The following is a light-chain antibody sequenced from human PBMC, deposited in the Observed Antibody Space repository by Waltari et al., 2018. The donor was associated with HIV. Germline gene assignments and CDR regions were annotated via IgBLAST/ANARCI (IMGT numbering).Light chain of an antibody. Sequence: SYELTQPPSVSVSPGTTASITCSGDKLGDHSACWYQQTPGQSPVLVIYQDSKRPSGIPERFSGSNSGNTATLTISGTQAMDEADYYCQAWDSSTVVFGGGTKLTVL. CDR3: QAWDSSTVV. CDR1: KLGDHS. J-gene: IGLJ2*01. CDR2: QDS. V-gene: IGLV3-1*01.